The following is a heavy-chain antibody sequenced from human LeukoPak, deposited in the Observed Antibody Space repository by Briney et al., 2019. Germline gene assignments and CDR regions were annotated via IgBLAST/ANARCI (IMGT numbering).Heavy chain of an antibody. CDR2: IYYSGST. V-gene: IGHV4-61*01. CDR1: GGSVSSGSYY. D-gene: IGHD6-13*01. J-gene: IGHJ4*02. Sequence: SGTLSLTCTVSGGSVSSGSYYWSWIRQPPGKGLEWIGYIYYSGSTNYNPPLKSRVTISVDTSKNQFSLKLSSVTAADTAVYYCARDYSSSWSEYYFDYWGQGTLVTVSS. CDR3: ARDYSSSWSEYYFDY.